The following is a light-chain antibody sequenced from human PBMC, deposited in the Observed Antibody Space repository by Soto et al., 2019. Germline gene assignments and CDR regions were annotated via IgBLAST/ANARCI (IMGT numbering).Light chain of an antibody. CDR1: TGPVTSGNF. CDR2: STN. V-gene: IGLV7-43*01. CDR3: LLHSGSLRV. Sequence: QAVVTQEPSLTVSPGGAVTLTCASSTGPVTSGNFPNWFQQKPGQPPRSLLYSTNNKHSWTPARFSGSLLGGKAALTLSDVQPEDEADYSCLLHSGSLRVFGGGTKLTVL. J-gene: IGLJ3*02.